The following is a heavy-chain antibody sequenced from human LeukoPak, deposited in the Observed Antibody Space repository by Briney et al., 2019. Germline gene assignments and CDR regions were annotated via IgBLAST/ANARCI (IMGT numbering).Heavy chain of an antibody. CDR1: GFSLSTSGVG. CDR3: AHRPHYYDSSGHFDY. D-gene: IGHD3-22*01. V-gene: IGHV2-5*02. CDR2: IYWDDDK. J-gene: IGHJ4*02. Sequence: SGPTLVKPTQTLTLTCTFSGFSLSTSGVGVGWIRQPPVKALDWLALIYWDDDKRNSPSLKSRLTITKDPSNNQVVLTMTNMDPVDTATYYCAHRPHYYDSSGHFDYWGQGTLVTVSS.